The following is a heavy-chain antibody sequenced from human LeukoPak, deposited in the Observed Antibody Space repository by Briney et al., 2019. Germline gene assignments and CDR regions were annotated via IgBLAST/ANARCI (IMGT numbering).Heavy chain of an antibody. CDR3: ARGNSVDSSWYYHPGAFDI. V-gene: IGHV3-7*01. Sequence: PGGSLRLSCAASGFTFSSYWMSWVRQAPGKGLEWVANIKQDGSEKYYVDSVKGRFTISRDNAKNSLYLQMNSLRAEDTAVYYCARGNSVDSSWYYHPGAFDIWGQGTMVTVSS. CDR2: IKQDGSEK. J-gene: IGHJ3*02. CDR1: GFTFSSYW. D-gene: IGHD6-13*01.